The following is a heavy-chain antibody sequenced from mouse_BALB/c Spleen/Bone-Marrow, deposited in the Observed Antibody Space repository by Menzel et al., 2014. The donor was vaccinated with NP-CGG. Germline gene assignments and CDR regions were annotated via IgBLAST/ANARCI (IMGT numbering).Heavy chain of an antibody. CDR2: INSDGGST. J-gene: IGHJ3*01. Sequence: DVHLVESGGGLVKLGGSLKLSCAASGFTFSTYYMSWVRQTPEKRLELVAAINSDGGSTYYPDTVKGRFTISRDNAKNTLYLQMSSLKSEDTALYYCARQGGNYPFAYWGQGTLVTVSA. V-gene: IGHV5-6-2*01. D-gene: IGHD2-1*01. CDR1: GFTFSTYY. CDR3: ARQGGNYPFAY.